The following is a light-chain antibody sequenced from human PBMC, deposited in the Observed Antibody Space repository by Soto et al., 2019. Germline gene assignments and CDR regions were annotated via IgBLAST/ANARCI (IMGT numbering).Light chain of an antibody. V-gene: IGKV1-5*01. CDR3: LQHNSYPRT. CDR2: DAS. J-gene: IGKJ1*01. CDR1: QSISSW. Sequence: DIQMTQSPSTLSASVGDRVTITCRASQSISSWLAWYQQKPGKATKLLIYDASSLQSGVTSRFSGSGSGTEFTLTISSLQPEDFATYYCLQHNSYPRTFGQGPRWIS.